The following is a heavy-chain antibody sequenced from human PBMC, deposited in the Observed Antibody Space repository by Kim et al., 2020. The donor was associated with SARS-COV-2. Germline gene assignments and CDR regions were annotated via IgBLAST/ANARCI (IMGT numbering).Heavy chain of an antibody. CDR3: ASLHFGYYYYYMDV. D-gene: IGHD3-3*02. Sequence: NPSLKGRVTISVDTSKNQFSLKLSSVTAADTAVYYCASLHFGYYYYYMDVWGKGTTVTVSS. V-gene: IGHV4-34*01. J-gene: IGHJ6*03.